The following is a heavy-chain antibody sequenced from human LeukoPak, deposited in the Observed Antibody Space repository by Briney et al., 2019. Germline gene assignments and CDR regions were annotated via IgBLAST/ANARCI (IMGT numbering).Heavy chain of an antibody. J-gene: IGHJ4*02. V-gene: IGHV4-31*03. CDR1: GGSVSSGGYY. Sequence: PSETLSLTCTVSGGSVSSGGYYWSWIRQHPGKGLEWIGYIYYSGSTYYNPSLKSRVTISVDTSKNQFSLKLSSVTAADTAVYYCARAAFSLWFGELREEDLYLDYWGQGTLVTVSS. D-gene: IGHD3-10*01. CDR2: IYYSGST. CDR3: ARAAFSLWFGELREEDLYLDY.